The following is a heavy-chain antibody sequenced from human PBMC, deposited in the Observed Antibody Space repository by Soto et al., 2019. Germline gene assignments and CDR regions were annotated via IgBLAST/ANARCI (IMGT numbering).Heavy chain of an antibody. V-gene: IGHV1-69*13. CDR3: ARETAARRQYYYYGMDV. J-gene: IGHJ6*02. D-gene: IGHD6-6*01. CDR1: GGTFSSYA. Sequence: RASVKVSCKASGGTFSSYAISWVRQAPGQGLEWMGGIIPIFGTANYAQKFQGRVTITADESTSTAYMELSSLRSEDTAVYYCARETAARRQYYYYGMDVWGQGTTVTVSS. CDR2: IIPIFGTA.